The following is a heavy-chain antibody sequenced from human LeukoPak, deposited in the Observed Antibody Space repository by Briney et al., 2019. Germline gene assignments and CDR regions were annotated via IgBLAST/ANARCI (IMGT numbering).Heavy chain of an antibody. CDR1: GFTFSSYS. CDR2: ISSSGSYI. J-gene: IGHJ3*02. Sequence: GGSLRLSCAASGFTFSSYSMNWVRQAPGEGLEWVSSISSSGSYIYYADSVKGRFPISRDNAKNSLYLQMNCLRAEDTAVYYCARDHGGSYFLEAFDIWGQGTMVTVSS. D-gene: IGHD1-26*01. CDR3: ARDHGGSYFLEAFDI. V-gene: IGHV3-21*01.